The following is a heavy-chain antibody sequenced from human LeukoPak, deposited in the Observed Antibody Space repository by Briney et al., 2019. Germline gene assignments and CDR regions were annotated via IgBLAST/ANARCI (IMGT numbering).Heavy chain of an antibody. D-gene: IGHD2/OR15-2a*01. Sequence: GRSLKLSCAASGFTFNIYAIRWVRQAPGKGLEWVAVISYDGSNKYYADSVKGRFTISRDNSKNTLYLQMNSLRAEDTAVYYCARDRSEYYYYAMDVWGQGTTVTVSS. CDR1: GFTFNIYA. V-gene: IGHV3-30-3*01. J-gene: IGHJ6*02. CDR2: ISYDGSNK. CDR3: ARDRSEYYYYAMDV.